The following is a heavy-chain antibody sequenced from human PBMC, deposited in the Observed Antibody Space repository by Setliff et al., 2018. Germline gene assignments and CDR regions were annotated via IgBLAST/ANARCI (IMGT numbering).Heavy chain of an antibody. V-gene: IGHV1-69*13. J-gene: IGHJ6*03. Sequence: SVKVSCKASGVTFSSYAIDWVRQAPGQGLEWMGGIIPMFGTTNYAQRFRGRVTITADESTTAAYLELSSLRSEDTAVYYCARVRDCSGGICHRGFHHYMDVWGKGTTVTVSS. CDR3: ARVRDCSGGICHRGFHHYMDV. D-gene: IGHD2-15*01. CDR2: IIPMFGTT. CDR1: GVTFSSYA.